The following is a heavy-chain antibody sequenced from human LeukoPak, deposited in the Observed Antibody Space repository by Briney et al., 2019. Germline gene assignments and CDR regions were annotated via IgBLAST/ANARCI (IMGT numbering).Heavy chain of an antibody. Sequence: GGSLRLSCAASGFTFSDYYMSWIRQAPGKGLEWLSYISGDSRTIFYADSVRGRFTISRDNAKNSLYLQMNSLRAEDTAVYYCARDPTDTTYYYDSSGSWGQGTLVTVSS. J-gene: IGHJ5*02. CDR3: ARDPTDTTYYYDSSGS. CDR1: GFTFSDYY. V-gene: IGHV3-11*01. D-gene: IGHD3-22*01. CDR2: ISGDSRTI.